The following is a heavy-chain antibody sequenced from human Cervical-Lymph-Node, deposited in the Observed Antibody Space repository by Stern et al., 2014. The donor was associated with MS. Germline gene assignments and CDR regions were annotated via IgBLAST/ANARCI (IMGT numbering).Heavy chain of an antibody. CDR1: GYTFTTYY. J-gene: IGHJ4*02. CDR2: FNPGGGKS. D-gene: IGHD6-13*01. V-gene: IGHV1-46*01. CDR3: ARVLTLAASDS. Sequence: VQLVESGAEIRKPGASVKISCEASGYTFTTYYMHWVRQAPGQGLEWVALFNPGGGKSTYAQVFQGRVTVTGDTSTSTVYMELSGLRAEDTAVYYCARVLTLAASDSWGQGTLVIVSS.